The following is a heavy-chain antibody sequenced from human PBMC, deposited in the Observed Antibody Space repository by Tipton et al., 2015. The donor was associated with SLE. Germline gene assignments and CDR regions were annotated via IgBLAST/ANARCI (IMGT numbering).Heavy chain of an antibody. V-gene: IGHV3-30*04. CDR2: ISYDGSNK. CDR3: AKDLWTTGFQGVGNFHH. D-gene: IGHD3-10*01. J-gene: IGHJ1*01. CDR1: GFTFSTYA. Sequence: SLRLSCAASGFTFSTYAMHWVRQAPGKGLEWVTTISYDGSNKFHADSVQGRFTISRDNSKNTLYLQMNSLRPEDTAIYYCAKDLWTTGFQGVGNFHHWGRGTLVTVSS.